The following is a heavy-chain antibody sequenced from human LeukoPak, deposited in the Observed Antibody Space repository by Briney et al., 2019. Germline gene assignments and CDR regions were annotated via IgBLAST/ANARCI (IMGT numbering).Heavy chain of an antibody. V-gene: IGHV4-59*01. CDR1: GGSISSYY. D-gene: IGHD3-10*01. J-gene: IGHJ4*02. CDR3: ARVVGGSTYYFDY. CDR2: IYYSGST. Sequence: SETLSLTCTVSGGSISSYYWSWIRQPPGKGLEWIGYIYYSGSTNYNPPLKSRVTISVDTSKNQFSLKLSSVTAADTAVYYCARVVGGSTYYFDYWGQGTLVTVSS.